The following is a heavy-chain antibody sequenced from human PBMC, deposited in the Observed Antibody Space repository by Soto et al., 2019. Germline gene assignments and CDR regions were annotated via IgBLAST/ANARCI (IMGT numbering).Heavy chain of an antibody. D-gene: IGHD3-16*01. CDR2: IIPIFGTA. Sequence: SVKLSCKSSGVTFSSYAISWVRQAPGQGLEWMGGIIPIFGTANYAQKFQGRVTITADESTSTAYMELSSLRSEDTAVYYCASLIFSSAARDGLDYYFDYWGQGTLGTV. CDR1: GVTFSSYA. V-gene: IGHV1-69*13. J-gene: IGHJ4*02. CDR3: ASLIFSSAARDGLDYYFDY.